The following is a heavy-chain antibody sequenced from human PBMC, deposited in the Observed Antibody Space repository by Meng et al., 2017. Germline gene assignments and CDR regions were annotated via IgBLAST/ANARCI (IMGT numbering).Heavy chain of an antibody. V-gene: IGHV6-1*01. CDR3: ARGSYSFDS. Sequence: HLPHAVPRLVKPSQTPSLSCATPGASVSCNSAAWNWIRQSPSVGLEWLGRAYYRSKWYHDYAKAVKSRISIDPDTSKNQFSLQLRSVTPEDSAVYYCARGSYSFDSWGQRTLVTVSS. D-gene: IGHD1-26*01. J-gene: IGHJ4*02. CDR2: AYYRSKWYH. CDR1: GASVSCNSAA.